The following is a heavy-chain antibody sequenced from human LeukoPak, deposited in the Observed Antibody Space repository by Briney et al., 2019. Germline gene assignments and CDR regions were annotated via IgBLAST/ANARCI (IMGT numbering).Heavy chain of an antibody. V-gene: IGHV1-2*02. CDR2: INPNGGGA. CDR3: ARSVYTYGSFDF. J-gene: IGHJ4*02. Sequence: ASVKVSFKASGYTFTAYYMHWVRQAPGQGLEWMGWINPNGGGAYYAQKFQARVTMTRDTSTSAAYMELSSLRSDDAAVYYCARSVYTYGSFDFWGQGTLSPSPQ. CDR1: GYTFTAYY. D-gene: IGHD2-15*01.